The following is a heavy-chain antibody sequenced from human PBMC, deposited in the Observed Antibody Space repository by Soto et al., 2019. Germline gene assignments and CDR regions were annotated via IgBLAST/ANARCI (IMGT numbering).Heavy chain of an antibody. CDR3: ARTPYCSSTSCYYGMDV. CDR2: IDPSDSYT. CDR1: GYSFTSYW. D-gene: IGHD2-2*01. V-gene: IGHV5-10-1*01. Sequence: GESLKISCKGSGYSFTSYWISWVRQMPGKGLEWMGRIDPSDSYTNYSPSFQGHVTISADKSISTAYLQWSSLKASDTAMYYCARTPYCSSTSCYYGMDVLGQGTTVTVSS. J-gene: IGHJ6*02.